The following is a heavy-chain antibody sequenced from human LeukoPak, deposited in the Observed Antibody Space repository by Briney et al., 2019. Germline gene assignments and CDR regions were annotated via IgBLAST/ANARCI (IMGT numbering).Heavy chain of an antibody. CDR2: ISSSSSTI. Sequence: GGSLRLSCAASGFTFSSYSMNWVRQAPGKGLEWVSYISSSSSTIYYADSVKGRFTISRDNAKNSLYLQMNSLRSEDTAVYYCAASEGRLGASYYFDYWGQGTLVTVSS. CDR1: GFTFSSYS. D-gene: IGHD3-16*01. V-gene: IGHV3-48*04. J-gene: IGHJ4*02. CDR3: AASEGRLGASYYFDY.